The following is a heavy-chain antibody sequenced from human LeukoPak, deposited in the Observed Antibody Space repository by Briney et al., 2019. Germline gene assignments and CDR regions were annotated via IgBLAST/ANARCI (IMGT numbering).Heavy chain of an antibody. CDR2: ISGTVRGERT. CDR1: GCSFINSS. J-gene: IGHJ6*02. Sequence: GGSLRLSCATSGCSFINSSMTWVRQAPGKGLEWVSDISGTVRGERTYYADSVKGRFTISRDNSKNTLYLQMNSLRAEDTAVYYCAILTRSTSLDAYYDSSGYRRGRYYGMDVWGQGTTVTVSS. D-gene: IGHD3-22*01. CDR3: AILTRSTSLDAYYDSSGYRRGRYYGMDV. V-gene: IGHV3-23*01.